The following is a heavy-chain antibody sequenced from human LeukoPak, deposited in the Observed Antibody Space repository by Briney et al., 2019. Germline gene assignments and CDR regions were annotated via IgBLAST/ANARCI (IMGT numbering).Heavy chain of an antibody. Sequence: GESLKISCKASGYSFTNYWIGWVRQMPGKGLEWMGIIYPDDFDTRYSPSFQGQVIISADRSITTAYLQWNTLKASDTAVYYCARGGTATRTLDYWGQGTLVTVFS. CDR2: IYPDDFDT. D-gene: IGHD1-14*01. CDR3: ARGGTATRTLDY. V-gene: IGHV5-51*01. J-gene: IGHJ4*02. CDR1: GYSFTNYW.